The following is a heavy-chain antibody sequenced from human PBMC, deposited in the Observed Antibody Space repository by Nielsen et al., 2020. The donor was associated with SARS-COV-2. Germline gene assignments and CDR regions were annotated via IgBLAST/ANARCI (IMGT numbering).Heavy chain of an antibody. J-gene: IGHJ5*02. CDR2: ISSSSSYT. Sequence: GESLKISCAASGFTFSSYSMSWIRQAPGKGLEWVSYISSSSSYTNYADSVKGRFTISRDNAKNSLYLQMNSLRAEDTAVYYCARSIAAGWFDPWGQGTLVTVSS. V-gene: IGHV3-11*03. CDR3: ARSIAAGWFDP. D-gene: IGHD6-13*01. CDR1: GFTFSSYS.